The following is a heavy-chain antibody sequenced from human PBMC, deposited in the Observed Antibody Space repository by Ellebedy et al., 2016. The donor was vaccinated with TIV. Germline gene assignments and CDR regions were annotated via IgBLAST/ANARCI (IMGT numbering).Heavy chain of an antibody. CDR1: GFTFGSYW. V-gene: IGHV3-7*04. CDR3: ARDRAVGTMDAFDI. CDR2: IKRDGSEK. D-gene: IGHD6-19*01. Sequence: GESLKISCEASGFTFGSYWMNWVRQAPGKGLEWVANIKRDGSEKYYVDSVKGRFTISRDNTNNSLYLQMNSLRAEDTAVYYCARDRAVGTMDAFDIWGQGTMVTVSS. J-gene: IGHJ3*02.